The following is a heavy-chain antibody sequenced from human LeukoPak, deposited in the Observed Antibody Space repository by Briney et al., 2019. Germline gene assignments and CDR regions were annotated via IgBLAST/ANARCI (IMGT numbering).Heavy chain of an antibody. CDR2: MNPNSGNT. CDR1: GYTFTSYD. CDR3: ARDRHDSSGAFDY. J-gene: IGHJ4*02. D-gene: IGHD3-22*01. Sequence: ASVKVSCKASGYTFTSYDINWVRQATGQRLEWMGWMNPNSGNTGYAQKFQGRVTMTRNTSISTAYMELSSLRSEDTAMYYCARDRHDSSGAFDYWGQGTLVTVSS. V-gene: IGHV1-8*01.